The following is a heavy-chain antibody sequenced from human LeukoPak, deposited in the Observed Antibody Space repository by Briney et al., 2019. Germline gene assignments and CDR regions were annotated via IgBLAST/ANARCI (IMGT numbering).Heavy chain of an antibody. V-gene: IGHV3-23*01. D-gene: IGHD2-2*01. CDR1: GCTFSNYA. CDR3: AKRGYCGSSSCTAYFDY. CDR2: ISSSGAAT. J-gene: IGHJ4*02. Sequence: PGGSLRLSCAASGCTFSNYAMSWVRQAPGKGLEWVSSISSSGAATYYADSVKGRVTISRDTSKNTVYLQMSSLRAEDTAVYYCAKRGYCGSSSCTAYFDYWGQGTLVTVSS.